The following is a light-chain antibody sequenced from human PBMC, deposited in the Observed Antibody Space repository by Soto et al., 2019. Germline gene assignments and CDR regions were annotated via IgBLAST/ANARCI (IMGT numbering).Light chain of an antibody. V-gene: IGLV2-14*03. CDR3: SSYTSSSTRV. CDR2: EVS. J-gene: IGLJ1*01. CDR1: SSYVGAYDY. Sequence: QSVLSQPASVSGSPGQSLTISCTGTSSYVGAYDYVSWYQQHPDKAPKLMIYEVSNRPSGVSNRFSGSKSVNTANLTISGLQADDEADYYCSSYTSSSTRVFGTGTKVTVL.